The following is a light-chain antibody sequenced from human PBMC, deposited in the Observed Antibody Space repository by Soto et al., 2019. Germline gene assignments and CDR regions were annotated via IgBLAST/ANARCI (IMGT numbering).Light chain of an antibody. Sequence: QPVLTQSPSASASLGASVKLTCTLSSGHSSYGIAWHQQQPEKGPRYLMKLNSDGSHSKGDGIPDRFSGSSSGAERYLTISSLHSEDEADYYCQTWGTGIQVFGTGTKLTVL. J-gene: IGLJ1*01. CDR2: LNSDGSH. V-gene: IGLV4-69*01. CDR3: QTWGTGIQV. CDR1: SGHSSYG.